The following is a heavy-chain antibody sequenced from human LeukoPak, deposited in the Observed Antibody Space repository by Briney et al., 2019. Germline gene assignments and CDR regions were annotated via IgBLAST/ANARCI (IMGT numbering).Heavy chain of an antibody. CDR1: GGTFSSYA. Sequence: AASVKVSCKASGGTFSSYAISWVRQAPGQGLEWMGGIIPIFGTANYAQKFQGRVTITADESTGTAYMELSSLRSEDTAVYYCARGGDPYDSSIAFDYWGQGTLVTVSS. J-gene: IGHJ4*02. V-gene: IGHV1-69*13. D-gene: IGHD3-22*01. CDR2: IIPIFGTA. CDR3: ARGGDPYDSSIAFDY.